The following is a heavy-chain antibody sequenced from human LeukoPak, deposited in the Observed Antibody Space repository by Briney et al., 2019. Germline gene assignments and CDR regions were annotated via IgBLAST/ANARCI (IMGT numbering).Heavy chain of an antibody. V-gene: IGHV4-34*01. Sequence: SETLSLTCAVYGGSFSGYYWSWIRQPPGKGLEWIGEINHSGSTNYNPSLKSRVTISVDTSKNQFSLKLSSVTAADTAVYYCARLDSSGSSAFDIWGQGTMVTVSS. CDR3: ARLDSSGSSAFDI. J-gene: IGHJ3*02. CDR1: GGSFSGYY. D-gene: IGHD3-22*01. CDR2: INHSGST.